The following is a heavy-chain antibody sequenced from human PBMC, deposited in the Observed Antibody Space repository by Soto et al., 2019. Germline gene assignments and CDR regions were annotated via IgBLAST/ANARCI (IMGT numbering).Heavy chain of an antibody. D-gene: IGHD3-10*01. V-gene: IGHV1-69*01. J-gene: IGHJ6*02. Sequence: QVQLVQSGAEVKKPGSSVKVSCKASGGTFSSYAISWVRQAPGQGLEWMGGIIPIFGTANYAQKFQGRVTINADESTSTAYMELSSLRSEDTAVYYCARDFRITMVRGEIYYYYYGMDAWGQGTTVTVSS. CDR3: ARDFRITMVRGEIYYYYYGMDA. CDR1: GGTFSSYA. CDR2: IIPIFGTA.